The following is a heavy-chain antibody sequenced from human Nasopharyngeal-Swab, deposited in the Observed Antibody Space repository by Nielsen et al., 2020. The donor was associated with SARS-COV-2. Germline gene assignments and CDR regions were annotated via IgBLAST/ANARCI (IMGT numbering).Heavy chain of an antibody. D-gene: IGHD3-10*01. J-gene: IGHJ5*02. CDR2: IKHSGST. Sequence: ESLKISCTVSGGSISSSSYYWSWIRQPPGKGLEWIGEIKHSGSTNYNPSLKSRVTISVDTSKNQFSLKLSSVTAADTAVYYCARRPRGVTISLPGLVRFDPWGQGTPVTVSS. CDR1: GGSISSSSYY. CDR3: ARRPRGVTISLPGLVRFDP. V-gene: IGHV4-39*07.